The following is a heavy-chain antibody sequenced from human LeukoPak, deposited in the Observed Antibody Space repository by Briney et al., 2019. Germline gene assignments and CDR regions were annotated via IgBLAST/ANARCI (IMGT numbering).Heavy chain of an antibody. D-gene: IGHD3-10*01. CDR1: GYTFTSYY. J-gene: IGHJ6*03. CDR3: ARDPSITMVRGVEYYYYYYMDV. CDR2: INPSGGST. V-gene: IGHV1-46*01. Sequence: GASVKVSCKASGYTFTSYYMHWVRQAPGQGLEWMGIINPSGGSTSYAQKFQGRVTMTRDMSTSTVYMELSSLRSEDTAVYYCARDPSITMVRGVEYYYYYYMDVWGKGTTVTISS.